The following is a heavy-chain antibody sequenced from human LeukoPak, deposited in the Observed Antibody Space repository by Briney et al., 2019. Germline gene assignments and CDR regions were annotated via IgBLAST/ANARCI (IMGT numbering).Heavy chain of an antibody. CDR3: AREDGTYYDILTGYTTLNYFDY. D-gene: IGHD3-9*01. CDR1: GGSFSGYY. CDR2: INHSGST. Sequence: SETLSLTCAVYGGSFSGYYWSWIRQPPGKGLEWIGEINHSGSTNYNPSLKSRVTISVDTSKNQFSLKLSSVTAADTAVYYCAREDGTYYDILTGYTTLNYFDYWGQGTLVTVSS. V-gene: IGHV4-34*01. J-gene: IGHJ4*02.